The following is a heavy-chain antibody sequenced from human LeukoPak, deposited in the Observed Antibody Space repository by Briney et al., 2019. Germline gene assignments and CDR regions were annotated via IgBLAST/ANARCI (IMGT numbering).Heavy chain of an antibody. CDR1: GFTFDDYA. D-gene: IGHD5-12*01. Sequence: GGSLRLSCAASGFTFDDYAMHWVRQAPGKGLEWVSGISWNSGSIGYADSVKGRFTISRDNAKNSLYLQMNSLRAEDTALYYCAKDALGRGYSGYDSSRWTGYYYGMDVWGQGTTVTVSS. J-gene: IGHJ6*02. CDR2: ISWNSGSI. V-gene: IGHV3-9*01. CDR3: AKDALGRGYSGYDSSRWTGYYYGMDV.